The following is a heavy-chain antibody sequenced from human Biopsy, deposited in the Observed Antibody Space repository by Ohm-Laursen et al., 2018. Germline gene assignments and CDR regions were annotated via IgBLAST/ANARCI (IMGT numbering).Heavy chain of an antibody. CDR1: AGSINNYH. J-gene: IGHJ4*02. V-gene: IGHV4-59*01. CDR2: ITYRGST. Sequence: GTLSLTCSVSAGSINNYHCTWIRQPPRKTLEWIGSITYRGSTYYNPSVKSRVTISVDTSKNQFSLKLNSVTAADTAVYFCARDSRGGHLNTTLITGKNLDSWGQGILVTVSS. CDR3: ARDSRGGHLNTTLITGKNLDS. D-gene: IGHD3-16*01.